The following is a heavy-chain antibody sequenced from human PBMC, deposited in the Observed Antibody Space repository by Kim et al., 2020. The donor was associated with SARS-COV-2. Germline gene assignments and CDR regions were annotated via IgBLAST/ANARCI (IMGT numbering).Heavy chain of an antibody. J-gene: IGHJ4*02. CDR3: AKKVAGTSSPVADY. D-gene: IGHD6-19*01. CDR2: ISTSGGNT. V-gene: IGHV3-23*01. Sequence: GGSLRLSCEASGFTFNSYAMNWVRQAPGKGLEWVSGISTSGGNTYYADSVKGRFTISRDNSKNTLFLQMSSLRAEDTAVYYCAKKVAGTSSPVADYWGQGALVTVAS. CDR1: GFTFNSYA.